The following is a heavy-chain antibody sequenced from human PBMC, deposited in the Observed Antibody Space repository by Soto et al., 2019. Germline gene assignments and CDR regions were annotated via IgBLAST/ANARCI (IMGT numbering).Heavy chain of an antibody. D-gene: IGHD6-19*01. Sequence: ASVKVSCKASGYTFTRYAMHWVRQAPGQRLEWMGWINAGNGNTKYSQKFQGRVTITTDTSASTAYMELSSLRSEDTAVYYCARDGAVAGDSNFDYWGQGALVTVSS. CDR3: ARDGAVAGDSNFDY. CDR2: INAGNGNT. CDR1: GYTFTRYA. V-gene: IGHV1-3*01. J-gene: IGHJ4*02.